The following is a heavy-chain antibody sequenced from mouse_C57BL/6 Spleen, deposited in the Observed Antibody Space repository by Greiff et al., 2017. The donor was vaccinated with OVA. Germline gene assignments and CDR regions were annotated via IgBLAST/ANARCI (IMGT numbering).Heavy chain of an antibody. CDR3: ARGPGGSSPFDV. D-gene: IGHD1-1*01. CDR1: GFTFSDFY. J-gene: IGHJ1*03. CDR2: SRNKANDYTT. V-gene: IGHV7-1*01. Sequence: EVMLVESGGGLVQSGRSLRLSCATSGFTFSDFYMEWVRQAPGKGLEWIAASRNKANDYTTEYSASVKGRFIVSRDNSQSILYLQMNALRAEDTAMYYCARGPGGSSPFDVWGTGTTVTVSA.